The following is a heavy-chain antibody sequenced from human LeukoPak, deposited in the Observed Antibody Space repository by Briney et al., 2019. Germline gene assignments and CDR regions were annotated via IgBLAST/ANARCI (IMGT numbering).Heavy chain of an antibody. J-gene: IGHJ3*02. CDR1: GGSFSGYY. D-gene: IGHD1-1*01. CDR3: ARRNERRAPGAFDI. Sequence: SETLSLTCAVYGGSFSGYYWSWIRQPPGKGLEWIGEINHSGSTNYNPSLKSRVTISVDTSKNQFSLKLSSVTAADTAVYYCARRNERRAPGAFDIWGQGTMVTASS. V-gene: IGHV4-34*01. CDR2: INHSGST.